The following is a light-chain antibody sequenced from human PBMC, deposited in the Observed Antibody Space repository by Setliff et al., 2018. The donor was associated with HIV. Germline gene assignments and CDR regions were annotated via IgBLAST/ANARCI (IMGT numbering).Light chain of an antibody. CDR2: EVN. V-gene: IGLV2-14*01. Sequence: QSVLTQPASVSGSPGQSITISCTGTNSDVGGYNFVSWYQQHPGKAPKVMLYEVNNRPSGVSNRFSGSKSGNTASLTISGLQAEDEADYDCTSYSSSSTFVFGSGTKVTVL. CDR1: NSDVGGYNF. J-gene: IGLJ1*01. CDR3: TSYSSSSTFV.